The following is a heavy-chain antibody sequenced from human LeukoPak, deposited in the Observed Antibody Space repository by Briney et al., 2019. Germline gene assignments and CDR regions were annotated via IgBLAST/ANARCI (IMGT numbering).Heavy chain of an antibody. V-gene: IGHV4-59*11. J-gene: IGHJ1*01. CDR3: ARGPWTEYFQY. Sequence: PSETLSLTCTVSGGSISNHYWSWIRQPPGKGLEWIGYIYSSGSTNYNPSLKSRVTISVDTSKNQFSLKLSSVTTADTAVYYCARGPWTEYFQYWGQGTLVTVFS. CDR1: GGSISNHY. CDR2: IYSSGST.